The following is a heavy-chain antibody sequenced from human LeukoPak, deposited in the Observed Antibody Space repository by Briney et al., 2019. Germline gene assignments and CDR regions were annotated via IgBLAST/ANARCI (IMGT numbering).Heavy chain of an antibody. D-gene: IGHD4-17*01. J-gene: IGHJ4*02. Sequence: GGSLRLSCAASGFTLTFYSMNWVRQAPGKGLGWISSISSLGRSYKYYADSVKGRFTISRDDAKNSLYLQMNSLRADDTAVYYCVRPSIDDYGDCGYWGQGTLVTVSS. CDR3: VRPSIDDYGDCGY. CDR2: ISSLGRSYK. V-gene: IGHV3-21*01. CDR1: GFTLTFYS.